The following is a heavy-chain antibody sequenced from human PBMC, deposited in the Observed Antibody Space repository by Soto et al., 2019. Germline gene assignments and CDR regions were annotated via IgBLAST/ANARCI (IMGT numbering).Heavy chain of an antibody. CDR1: GGSFSGYY. J-gene: IGHJ4*02. CDR2: INHSGST. V-gene: IGHV4-34*01. Sequence: QVQLQQWGAGLLKPSETLSLTCAVYGGSFSGYYWSWIRQPPGKGLEWLGEINHSGSTNYNPSLKSRVTISVATSKNQFSLKVSSVTAADTAVYYCARHVGKVASYCSSTSCPRGYDYWGQGTLVTVSS. CDR3: ARHVGKVASYCSSTSCPRGYDY. D-gene: IGHD2-2*01.